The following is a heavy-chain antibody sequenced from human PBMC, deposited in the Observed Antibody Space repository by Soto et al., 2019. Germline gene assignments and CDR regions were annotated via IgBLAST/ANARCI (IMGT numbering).Heavy chain of an antibody. D-gene: IGHD1-26*01. CDR3: AKDQRIVGATARIDP. Sequence: EVQLLESGGGLVQPGGSLRLSCAASGFTFSSYAISWVRQAPGKGLEWVSAISGSGGSTYYADSVKGRFTISRDNSKNPMYLQMNSLRAEDTAVYYCAKDQRIVGATARIDPWGQGTLVTVSS. J-gene: IGHJ5*02. CDR2: ISGSGGST. V-gene: IGHV3-23*01. CDR1: GFTFSSYA.